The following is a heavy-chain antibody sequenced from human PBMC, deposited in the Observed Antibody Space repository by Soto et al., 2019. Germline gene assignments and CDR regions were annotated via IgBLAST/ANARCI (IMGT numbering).Heavy chain of an antibody. Sequence: GGSLRLSCAASGFTFSSYAMSWVRQAPGKGLEWVSAISGSGGSTYYADSVKGRFTISRDNSKNTLYLQMNSLRAEDTAVYYCAKDRAEMEQWLEFDYWGQGTLVTVSS. D-gene: IGHD6-19*01. CDR3: AKDRAEMEQWLEFDY. CDR1: GFTFSSYA. CDR2: ISGSGGST. V-gene: IGHV3-23*01. J-gene: IGHJ4*02.